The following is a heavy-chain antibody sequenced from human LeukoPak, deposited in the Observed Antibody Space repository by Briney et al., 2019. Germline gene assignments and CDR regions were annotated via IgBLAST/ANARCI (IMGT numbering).Heavy chain of an antibody. Sequence: SETLSLTCAVSGGSISSSSYYWGWIRQPPGKGLEWIGSIYYSGSTYYNPSLKSRVTISVDTSKNQFSLKLSSVTAADTAVYYCARQLGFRRFDGYWGQGTLVTVSS. CDR2: IYYSGST. CDR1: GGSISSSSYY. CDR3: ARQLGFRRFDGY. V-gene: IGHV4-39*01. J-gene: IGHJ4*02. D-gene: IGHD7-27*01.